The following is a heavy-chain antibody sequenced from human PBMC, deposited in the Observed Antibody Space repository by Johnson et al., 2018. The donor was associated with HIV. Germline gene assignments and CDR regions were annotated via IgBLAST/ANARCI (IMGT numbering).Heavy chain of an antibody. D-gene: IGHD3-16*01. Sequence: VQLVESGGGLIQPGGSLRLSCAASGLNVSSTYMSWVRPAPGKGLEWVSVMYRGGSTYYPDSVKGRFTISRDNSKNTLYIQMNSLRAEDTAVYYCALVLGALPGAFDIWGQGTLVTVSS. CDR1: GLNVSSTY. J-gene: IGHJ3*02. CDR3: ALVLGALPGAFDI. V-gene: IGHV3-53*01. CDR2: MYRGGST.